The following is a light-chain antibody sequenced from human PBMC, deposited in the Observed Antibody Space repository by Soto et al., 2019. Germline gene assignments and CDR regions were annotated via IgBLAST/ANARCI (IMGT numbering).Light chain of an antibody. Sequence: QSALTQPASVSGSPGQSITISCTGTSSDVGSYNLVSWYQQHPGKAPKLMIYEVSKRPSGVSNRFSGSKSGNTASLTISGLQAEDEADYYCCSYAGSSSVPFGTGTKLTVL. J-gene: IGLJ1*01. CDR1: SSDVGSYNL. CDR3: CSYAGSSSVP. CDR2: EVS. V-gene: IGLV2-23*02.